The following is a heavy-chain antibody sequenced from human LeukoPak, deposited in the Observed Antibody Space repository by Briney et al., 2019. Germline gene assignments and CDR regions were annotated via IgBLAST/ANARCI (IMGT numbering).Heavy chain of an antibody. CDR3: ARAGYSNYEQNWFDP. V-gene: IGHV4-59*01. D-gene: IGHD4-11*01. J-gene: IGHJ5*02. Sequence: SETLSLTCTVSGGYISSYYWSWIRQPPGKGLEWIGYIYYSGSTNYNPSLKSRVTISVDTSKNQFSLKLSSVTAADTAVYYCARAGYSNYEQNWFDPWGQGTLVTVSS. CDR1: GGYISSYY. CDR2: IYYSGST.